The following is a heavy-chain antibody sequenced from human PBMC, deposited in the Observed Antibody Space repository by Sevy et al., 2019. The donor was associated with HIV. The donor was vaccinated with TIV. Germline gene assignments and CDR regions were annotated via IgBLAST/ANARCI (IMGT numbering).Heavy chain of an antibody. V-gene: IGHV1-2*02. Sequence: ASVKVSCKASGYSFTGYYIHWVRQAPGQGLEWMGWVNPNGGGTNYAQKFQGRVTMNRDTSISTAYMDLTRLRSDDTAVYYCSRSVFGSGTYLNDYWGQGTLVTVSS. CDR2: VNPNGGGT. CDR3: SRSVFGSGTYLNDY. J-gene: IGHJ4*02. D-gene: IGHD3-10*01. CDR1: GYSFTGYY.